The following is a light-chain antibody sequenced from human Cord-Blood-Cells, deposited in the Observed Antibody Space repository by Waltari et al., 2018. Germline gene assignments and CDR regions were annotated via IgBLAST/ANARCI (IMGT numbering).Light chain of an antibody. CDR1: QSVSSSY. CDR2: GAS. V-gene: IGKV3-20*01. Sequence: DIVLTQSPDTLSLSPGERATLSCRASQSVSSSYLAWYQQKPGQAPRLLSYGASSRATGIPDRFSGSGSGTDFTLTISRLEPEDFAVYYCQQYGSSPQTFGQGTKLEIK. J-gene: IGKJ1*01. CDR3: QQYGSSPQT.